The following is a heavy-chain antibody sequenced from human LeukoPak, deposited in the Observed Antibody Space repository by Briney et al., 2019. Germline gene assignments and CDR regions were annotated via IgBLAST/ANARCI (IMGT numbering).Heavy chain of an antibody. J-gene: IGHJ5*02. D-gene: IGHD3-22*01. V-gene: IGHV4-39*07. CDR1: GGSISSSSYY. CDR2: IYYSGST. Sequence: PSETLTLTCSVSGGSISSSSYYWGWIRQPPGKGLEWIGSIYYSGSTYYNPSLKSRVTISVDTSKNQFSLKLSSVTAADTAVYYCAREEKYYYDSSGYYLGDFDPWGQGTLVTVSS. CDR3: AREEKYYYDSSGYYLGDFDP.